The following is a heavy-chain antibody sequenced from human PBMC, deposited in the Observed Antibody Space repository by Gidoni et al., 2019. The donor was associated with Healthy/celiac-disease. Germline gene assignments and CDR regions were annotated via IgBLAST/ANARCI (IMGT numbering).Heavy chain of an antibody. D-gene: IGHD5-12*01. V-gene: IGHV3-7*03. J-gene: IGHJ4*02. CDR1: GFTFSSYW. Sequence: EVQLVESGGGLVQPGGSLRLSCAASGFTFSSYWMSWVRQAPGKGLEWVANIKQDGSEKYYVDSVKGRFTISRDNAKNSLYLQMNSLRAEDTAVYYCARLVSGYDYYFDYWGQGTLVTVSS. CDR3: ARLVSGYDYYFDY. CDR2: IKQDGSEK.